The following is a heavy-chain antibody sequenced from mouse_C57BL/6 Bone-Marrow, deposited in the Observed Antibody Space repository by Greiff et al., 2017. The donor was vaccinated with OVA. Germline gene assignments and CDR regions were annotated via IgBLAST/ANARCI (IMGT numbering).Heavy chain of an antibody. CDR1: GYTFTDYN. Sequence: SGPELVKPGASVKIPCKASGYTFTDYNMDWVKQSHGKSLEWIGDINPNNGGTIYNQKFKGKATLTVDKSSSKAYMELRSLTSEDTAVYYCARGDYYGSSYFDYWGQGTTLTVSS. D-gene: IGHD1-1*01. CDR2: INPNNGGT. V-gene: IGHV1-18*01. CDR3: ARGDYYGSSYFDY. J-gene: IGHJ2*01.